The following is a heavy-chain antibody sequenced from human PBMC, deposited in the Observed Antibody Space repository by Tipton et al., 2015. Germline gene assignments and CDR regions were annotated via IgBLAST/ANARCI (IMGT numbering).Heavy chain of an antibody. D-gene: IGHD3-9*01. CDR3: ACQDYDSLTRDYQTVDY. V-gene: IGHV4-38-2*01. CDR2: ISHSGNT. CDR1: AYSISSDYY. Sequence: GLVKPSETLSLTCAVSAYSISSDYYWGWIRQPPGKGLERIGSISHSGNTYYNPSLKSRVTMSRDTSKNQFSLKLTSVTAADTAVYYCACQDYDSLTRDYQTVDYWGRGTLVTVSS. J-gene: IGHJ4*02.